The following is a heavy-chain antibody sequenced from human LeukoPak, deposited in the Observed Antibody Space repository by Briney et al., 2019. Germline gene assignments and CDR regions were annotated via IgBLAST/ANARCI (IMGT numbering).Heavy chain of an antibody. Sequence: GGSLRLSCAASGLTFSDYGMHWVRQAPAKGLDWVAVISNDGIKKDHVDSVKGRFTISRDNSKNTVYLQMNSLRTDDTAVYYCASVRYFDWLVDNWGQGTLVTVSS. CDR3: ASVRYFDWLVDN. D-gene: IGHD3-9*01. CDR2: ISNDGIKK. CDR1: GLTFSDYG. V-gene: IGHV3-30*03. J-gene: IGHJ4*02.